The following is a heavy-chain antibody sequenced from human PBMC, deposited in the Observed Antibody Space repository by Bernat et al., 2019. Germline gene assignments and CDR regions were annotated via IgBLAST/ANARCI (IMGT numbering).Heavy chain of an antibody. J-gene: IGHJ6*02. V-gene: IGHV2-26*01. CDR3: ARVGEQQLVFAAYYYYYGMDV. CDR2: IFSNDEK. Sequence: QVTLKESGPVLVKPTETLTLTCTVSGFSLSNARMGVSWIRQPPGKALEWLAHIFSNDEKSYSTSLKSRLTISKDTSESQVVLTMTNMDPVDTATYYCARVGEQQLVFAAYYYYYGMDVWGQGTTVTVSS. D-gene: IGHD6-13*01. CDR1: GFSLSNARMG.